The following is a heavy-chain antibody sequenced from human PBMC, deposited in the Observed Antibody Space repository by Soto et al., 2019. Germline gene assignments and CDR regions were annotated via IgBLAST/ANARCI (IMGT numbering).Heavy chain of an antibody. CDR2: IYYSGSA. CDR1: GDPVTSVSDY. V-gene: IGHV4-61*01. J-gene: IGHJ6*02. Sequence: SETLSLTCTVSGDPVTSVSDYWSWIRQPPGKGLEWIGYIYYSGSADYNPSLGSRVTISIDTSKNQFSLKLTSVTAADTAVYYCARGVGFGYYYYHMDLWGQGTTVTVSS. D-gene: IGHD3-10*01. CDR3: ARGVGFGYYYYHMDL.